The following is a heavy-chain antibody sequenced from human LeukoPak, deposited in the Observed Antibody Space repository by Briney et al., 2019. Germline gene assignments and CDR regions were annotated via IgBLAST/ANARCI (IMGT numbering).Heavy chain of an antibody. D-gene: IGHD5-18*01. Sequence: ASVNVSCKASGGTFSSYAISWVRQAPGQGLEWMGGIIPIFGTANYAQKFQGRVTITADESTSTAYMELSSLRSEDTAVYYCAADPGYSYGSGTDYWGQGTLVTVSS. CDR2: IIPIFGTA. CDR1: GGTFSSYA. CDR3: AADPGYSYGSGTDY. J-gene: IGHJ4*02. V-gene: IGHV1-69*01.